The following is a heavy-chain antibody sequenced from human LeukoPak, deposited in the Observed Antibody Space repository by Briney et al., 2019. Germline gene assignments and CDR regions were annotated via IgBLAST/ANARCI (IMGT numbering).Heavy chain of an antibody. D-gene: IGHD6-13*01. CDR1: GGSFSGYY. Sequence: SETLSLTCEVYGGSFSGYYWSWIRQPPGKGLEWIGYIYYSGSTNYNPSLKSRVTISVDTSKNQFSLKLSSVTAADTAVYYCARARSSSWYPNPFDYWGQGTLVTVSS. V-gene: IGHV4-59*01. CDR3: ARARSSSWYPNPFDY. CDR2: IYYSGST. J-gene: IGHJ4*02.